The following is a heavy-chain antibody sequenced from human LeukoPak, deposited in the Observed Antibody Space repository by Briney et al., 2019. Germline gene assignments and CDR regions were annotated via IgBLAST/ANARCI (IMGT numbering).Heavy chain of an antibody. CDR3: AKGYCGGGTCYSGFL. D-gene: IGHD2-15*01. V-gene: IGHV3-72*01. J-gene: IGHJ4*02. CDR1: EFTVSDHY. CDR2: SRDKAQSYTT. Sequence: GGSLRLSCAASEFTVSDHYIDWVRQAPGKGLVWVGRSRDKAQSYTTEYAASVKGRFTISRDDSENSLYLQMNSLKTEDSAVYYCAKGYCGGGTCYSGFLWGQGTLVTVSS.